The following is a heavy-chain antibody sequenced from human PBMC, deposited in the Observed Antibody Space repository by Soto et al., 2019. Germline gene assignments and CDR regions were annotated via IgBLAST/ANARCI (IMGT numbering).Heavy chain of an antibody. J-gene: IGHJ2*01. CDR3: VTDPVALRNRVRVGYFNL. CDR2: IWHDGSGT. CDR1: GFVFNMDG. V-gene: IGHV3-33*01. D-gene: IGHD1-26*01. Sequence: VKLVESGGGVVQPGRSLRLSCAASGFVFNMDGMHWVRQAPGKGLEWVGVIWHDGSGTYYADALKGRFTISRDNSKNTLFLQMDSLTVEDTAVYYCVTDPVALRNRVRVGYFNLWGRGTQVTVSS.